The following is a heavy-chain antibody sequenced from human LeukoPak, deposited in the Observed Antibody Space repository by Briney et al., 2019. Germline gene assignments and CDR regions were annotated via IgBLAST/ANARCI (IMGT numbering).Heavy chain of an antibody. CDR1: GFTVSSNY. CDR3: ARDHPIYYYDSSGYYSGWFDP. D-gene: IGHD3-22*01. J-gene: IGHJ5*02. Sequence: GGSLRLSCAASGFTVSSNYMGWVRQAPGKGLEWVSVIYSGGSTYYADSVKGRFTISRDNSKNTLYLQMNSLRAEDTAVYYCARDHPIYYYDSSGYYSGWFDPWGQGTLVTVSS. V-gene: IGHV3-53*01. CDR2: IYSGGST.